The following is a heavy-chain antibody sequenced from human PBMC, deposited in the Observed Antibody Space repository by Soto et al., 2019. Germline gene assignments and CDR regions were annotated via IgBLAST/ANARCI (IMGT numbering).Heavy chain of an antibody. CDR3: ARARFQVLYGKPYFDS. V-gene: IGHV4-31*03. J-gene: IGHJ4*02. D-gene: IGHD2-2*02. Sequence: QVQLQESGPGLVKPSQTLSLTCTVSGGSITTGGSYWSWIRQHPGKGLEWIGNIYHSGNTYYNPSLKSRLTISVDTSKNHFSLMVDSVTAADTAVYYCARARFQVLYGKPYFDSWGQGTLVTVPS. CDR1: GGSITTGGSY. CDR2: IYHSGNT.